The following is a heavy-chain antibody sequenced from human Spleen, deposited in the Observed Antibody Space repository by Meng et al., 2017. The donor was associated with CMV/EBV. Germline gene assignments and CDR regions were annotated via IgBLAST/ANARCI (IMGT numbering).Heavy chain of an antibody. CDR2: IKSKTDGGTT. V-gene: IGHV3-15*01. CDR1: GFTFIDAW. CDR3: ITGVS. J-gene: IGHJ5*02. Sequence: SLRLSCAAYGFTFIDAWMNWVRQAPGKGLEWVGRIKSKTDGGTTDYAAPVKGRFTISRDDSRDMLSLQMNSLKTEDTAVYYCITGVSWGQGALVTVSS.